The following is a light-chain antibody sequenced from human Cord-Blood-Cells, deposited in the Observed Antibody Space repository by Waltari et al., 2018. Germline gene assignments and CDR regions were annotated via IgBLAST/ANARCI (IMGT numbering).Light chain of an antibody. CDR3: QQYGSSGT. CDR2: GAS. CDR1: RSVSSSY. V-gene: IGKV3-20*01. J-gene: IGKJ1*01. Sequence: DIVLTPYPGTRSLSPRERATLSCRASRSVSSSYLAGYEQKPGQAPRLLIYGASSSATGIPDRFSGSGAGTDCTLTISRLEPEDFAVYYCQQYGSSGTFGQGTKVEIK.